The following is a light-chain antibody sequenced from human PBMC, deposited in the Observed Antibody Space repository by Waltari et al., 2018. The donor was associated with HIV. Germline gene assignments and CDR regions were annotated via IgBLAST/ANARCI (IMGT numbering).Light chain of an antibody. CDR2: EVS. J-gene: IGLJ2*01. Sequence: QSALTQPASVSGSPGQSITISCTGTRSYVGGYNYVSWYQQHPGKATTLVIYEVSTRPSGVSNRFSGSKSGNTASLTIAGLQAEDEADYYCSSYTTISSTLPFGGGTKLTVL. CDR3: SSYTTISSTLP. CDR1: RSYVGGYNY. V-gene: IGLV2-14*01.